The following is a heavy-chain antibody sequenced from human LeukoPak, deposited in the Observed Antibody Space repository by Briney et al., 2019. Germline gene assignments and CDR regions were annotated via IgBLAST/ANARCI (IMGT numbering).Heavy chain of an antibody. CDR3: ARARATMVTHTPFDS. D-gene: IGHD4-23*01. J-gene: IGHJ5*01. CDR1: GGSISSYY. V-gene: IGHV4-4*07. Sequence: SETLSLTCTVSGGSISSYYWSWIRQPAGKGLEWIGRVYTNGNTNYNPSLKSRVTMSLDTSKNQFSLKLNSVTAADTAVYYCARARATMVTHTPFDSWGQGTLVTVSS. CDR2: VYTNGNT.